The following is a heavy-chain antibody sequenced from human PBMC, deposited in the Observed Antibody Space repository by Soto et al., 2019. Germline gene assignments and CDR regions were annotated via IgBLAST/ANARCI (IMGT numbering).Heavy chain of an antibody. CDR3: ARDLFLSGRIAAAGHYYYYYMDV. V-gene: IGHV3-66*01. CDR2: IYSGGST. Sequence: GGSLRLSCAASGFTVSSNYMSWVRQAPGKGLEWVSVIYSGGSTYYADSVKGRFTISRDNSKNTLYLQMNSLRAEDTAVYYCARDLFLSGRIAAAGHYYYYYMDVWGKGTTVTVSS. D-gene: IGHD6-13*01. CDR1: GFTVSSNY. J-gene: IGHJ6*03.